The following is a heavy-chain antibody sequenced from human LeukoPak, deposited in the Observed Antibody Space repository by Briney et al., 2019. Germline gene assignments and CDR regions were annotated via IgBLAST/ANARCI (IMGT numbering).Heavy chain of an antibody. J-gene: IGHJ4*02. CDR3: ARGFRGSGWYREYYFDY. CDR2: INPNSGGT. CDR1: GYTFTGYY. D-gene: IGHD6-19*01. Sequence: ASVKVSCKASGYTFTGYYMHWVRQAPGQGLGWMGWINPNSGGTNYAQKFQGWVTMTRDTSISTAYMELSRLRSDDTAVYYCARGFRGSGWYREYYFDYWGQGTLVTVSS. V-gene: IGHV1-2*04.